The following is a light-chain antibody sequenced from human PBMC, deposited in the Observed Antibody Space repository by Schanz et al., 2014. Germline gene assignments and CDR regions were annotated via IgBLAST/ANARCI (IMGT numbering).Light chain of an antibody. CDR3: SSYTSRSTL. CDR1: GSDVGGYNY. V-gene: IGLV2-14*03. Sequence: QSALTQPASVSGSPGQSITISCTGTGSDVGGYNYVSWYQQHPGKAPKLIIYGVTNRPSGVPDRFSGSKSGDTASLTVSGLQAEDEADYYCSSYTSRSTLFGGGTKLTVL. CDR2: GVT. J-gene: IGLJ3*02.